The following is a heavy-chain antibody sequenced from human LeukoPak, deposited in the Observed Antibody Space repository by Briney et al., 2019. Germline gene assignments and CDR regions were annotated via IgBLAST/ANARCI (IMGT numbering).Heavy chain of an antibody. J-gene: IGHJ4*02. CDR2: IYYSGST. V-gene: IGHV4-39*07. D-gene: IGHD6-19*01. CDR3: ARGPKWLVPRIDY. Sequence: SETLSLTCTVSGGSISSSSYYWGWIRQPPGKGLEWIGSIYYSGSTYYNPSLKSRVTISVDTSKNQFSLKLSSVTAADTAAYYCARGPKWLVPRIDYWGQGTLVTVSS. CDR1: GGSISSSSYY.